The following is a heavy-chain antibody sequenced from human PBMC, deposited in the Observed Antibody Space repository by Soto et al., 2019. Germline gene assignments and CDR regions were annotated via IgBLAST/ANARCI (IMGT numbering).Heavy chain of an antibody. Sequence: PGGSLRLSCAASGFTFSSYSMKWVRQAPGKGLEWVSSISSSSSYIYYADSVKGRFTISRDNAKNSLYLQMNSLRAEDTAVYYCARIKYDFWSGYPAPYYFDYWGQGTLVTVSS. CDR2: ISSSSSYI. J-gene: IGHJ4*02. CDR3: ARIKYDFWSGYPAPYYFDY. V-gene: IGHV3-21*01. D-gene: IGHD3-3*01. CDR1: GFTFSSYS.